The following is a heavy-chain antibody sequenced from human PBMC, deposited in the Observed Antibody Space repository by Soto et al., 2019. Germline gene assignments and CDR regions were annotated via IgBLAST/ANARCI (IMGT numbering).Heavy chain of an antibody. CDR2: ISAYNGNT. J-gene: IGHJ6*03. D-gene: IGHD3-10*01. V-gene: IGHV1-18*01. CDR3: ARLSGSGSYLYYYYYMDV. CDR1: GYTFTSYG. Sequence: QVQLVQSGAEVKKPGASVKVSCKASGYTFTSYGISWVRQAPGQGLEWMGWISAYNGNTNYAQKLQGRVTMTTATSTSTAYMELRSLRSDDTAVYYCARLSGSGSYLYYYYYMDVWGKGTTVTVSS.